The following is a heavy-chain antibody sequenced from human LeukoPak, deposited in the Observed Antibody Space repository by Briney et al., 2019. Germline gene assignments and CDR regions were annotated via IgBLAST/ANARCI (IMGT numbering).Heavy chain of an antibody. J-gene: IGHJ5*02. V-gene: IGHV1-69*04. CDR3: ARGGYYDSSGPYNWFDP. Sequence: GASVKGSCKASGGTFSSYAISWVRQAPGQGLEWMGRIIPILGIANYAQKFQGRVTITADKSTSTAYMELSSLRSEDTAVYYCARGGYYDSSGPYNWFDPWGQGTLVTVSS. CDR1: GGTFSSYA. D-gene: IGHD3-22*01. CDR2: IIPILGIA.